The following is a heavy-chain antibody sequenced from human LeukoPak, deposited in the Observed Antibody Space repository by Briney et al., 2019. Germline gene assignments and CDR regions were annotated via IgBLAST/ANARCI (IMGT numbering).Heavy chain of an antibody. CDR2: INPSGGST. V-gene: IGHV1-46*01. CDR1: GYTFTSYY. Sequence: GASVKVSCKASGYTFTSYYMHWVRQAPGQGLEWMGIINPSGGSTSYAQKFQGRVTMTRDMSTSTVYMELSSLRSEDTAVYYCASGLGDYYMDVWGKGTTVTVSS. CDR3: ASGLGDYYMDV. J-gene: IGHJ6*03.